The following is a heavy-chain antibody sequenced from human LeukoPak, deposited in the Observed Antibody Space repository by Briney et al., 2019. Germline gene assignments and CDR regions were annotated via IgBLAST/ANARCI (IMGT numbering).Heavy chain of an antibody. CDR3: ARDHNWAFDF. J-gene: IGHJ4*02. CDR1: GFSFSLYP. CDR2: IRDSGGEM. Sequence: GGSLRLSCAASGFSFSLYPMNWVRQAPGKGLEWLSNIRDSGGEMYYADSVKGRFTITRDNAKNTLYLQMNGLRVEDTAVYFCARDHNWAFDFWGQGTLVTVSS. D-gene: IGHD1-1*01. V-gene: IGHV3-48*01.